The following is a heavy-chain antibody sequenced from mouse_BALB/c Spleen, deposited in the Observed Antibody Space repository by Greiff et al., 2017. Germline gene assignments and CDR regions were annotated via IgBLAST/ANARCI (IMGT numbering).Heavy chain of an antibody. CDR1: GFTFSSYG. CDR2: INSNGGST. V-gene: IGHV5-6-3*01. D-gene: IGHD1-1*01. CDR3: ARDGTTVVAKGAMDY. Sequence: EVKLVESGGGLVQPGGSLKLSCAASGFTFSSYGMSWVRQTPDKRLELVATINSNGGSTYYPDSVKGRFTISRDNAKNTLYLQMSSLKSEDTAMYYCARDGTTVVAKGAMDYWGQGTSVTVSS. J-gene: IGHJ4*01.